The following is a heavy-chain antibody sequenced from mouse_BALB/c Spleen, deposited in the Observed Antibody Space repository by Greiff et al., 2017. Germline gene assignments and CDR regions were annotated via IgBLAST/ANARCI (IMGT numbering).Heavy chain of an antibody. CDR3: ARERAYYRSTFAY. CDR2: INSNGGST. CDR1: GFTFSSYG. D-gene: IGHD2-14*01. V-gene: IGHV5-6-3*01. Sequence: EVMLVESGGGLVQPGGSLKLSCAASGFTFSSYGMSWVRQTPDKRLELVATINSNGGSTYYPDSVKGRFTISRDNAKNTLYLQMSSLKSEDTAMYYCARERAYYRSTFAYWGQGTLVTVSA. J-gene: IGHJ3*01.